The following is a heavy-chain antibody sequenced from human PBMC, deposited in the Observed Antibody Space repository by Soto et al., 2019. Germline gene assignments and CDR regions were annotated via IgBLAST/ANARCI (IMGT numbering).Heavy chain of an antibody. CDR2: IYYNGNT. CDR3: ARARLRAVYAFEF. V-gene: IGHV4-31*03. D-gene: IGHD4-17*01. J-gene: IGHJ3*01. Sequence: QVQLQESGPGLVKPSQTLSLTCTLSGVSITSGAYYWTWVRQHPGKGLEWIGYIYYNGNTYFSPSLKSRLTISIDTSKNQFSLKLSSVTAADMAMYYCARARLRAVYAFEFWGQGTMVTVSS. CDR1: GVSITSGAYY.